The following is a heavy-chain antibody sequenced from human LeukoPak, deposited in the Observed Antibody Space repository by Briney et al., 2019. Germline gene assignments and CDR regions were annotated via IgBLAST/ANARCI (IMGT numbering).Heavy chain of an antibody. CDR1: GFTFRSYW. J-gene: IGHJ4*02. Sequence: GGSLRLSCAASGFTFRSYWMSWVRQAPGKGLEWVANIKQDGNERYYVDSVKGRFTISRDNAKNSLYLQMNSLRAEDTAVYYCARSRGAGPGAYFDYWGQGTLITVSS. CDR2: IKQDGNER. V-gene: IGHV3-7*05. CDR3: ARSRGAGPGAYFDY. D-gene: IGHD6-19*01.